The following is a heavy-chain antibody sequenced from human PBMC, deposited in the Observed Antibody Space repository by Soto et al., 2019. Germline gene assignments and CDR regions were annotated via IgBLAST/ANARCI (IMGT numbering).Heavy chain of an antibody. CDR2: TSYDGSNK. V-gene: IGHV3-30-3*01. Sequence: GGSLRLSCAASGFTFSSYAMHWVRQAPGKGLEWVAVTSYDGSNKYYADSVKGRFTISRDNSKNTLYLQMNSLRAEDTAVYYCGRDLRIGIAVAWGQGTLVTGSS. CDR1: GFTFSSYA. CDR3: GRDLRIGIAVA. J-gene: IGHJ5*02. D-gene: IGHD6-19*01.